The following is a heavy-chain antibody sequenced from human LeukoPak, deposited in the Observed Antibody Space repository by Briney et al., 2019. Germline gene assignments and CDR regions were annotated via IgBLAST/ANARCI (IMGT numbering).Heavy chain of an antibody. CDR3: ARDSAKGGSKGAIGATDY. CDR1: GFIFSNNW. Sequence: GGSLRLSCAASGFIFSNNWMSWVRQAPGKGLEWVANIKEDGNEKHYVDSVKGRFTISRDNAKNSLYLQMNSLRAEDTAVYYCARDSAKGGSKGAIGATDYWGQGTLVTVSS. CDR2: IKEDGNEK. V-gene: IGHV3-7*01. J-gene: IGHJ4*02. D-gene: IGHD1-26*01.